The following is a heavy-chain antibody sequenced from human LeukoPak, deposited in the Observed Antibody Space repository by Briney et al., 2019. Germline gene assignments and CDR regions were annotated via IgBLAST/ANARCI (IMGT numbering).Heavy chain of an antibody. CDR3: ARGGVYYDTSAYSDY. Sequence: SETLSLICTVSGDSILSGYYWGWIRQPPGKGLEWIGTIYRSGSTYYIPSLKSRVTISVDTSKNQFSLNLSSVTAADTAVYYCARGGVYYDTSAYSDYWGQGTLVTVSS. CDR1: GDSILSGYY. V-gene: IGHV4-38-2*02. D-gene: IGHD3-22*01. J-gene: IGHJ4*02. CDR2: IYRSGST.